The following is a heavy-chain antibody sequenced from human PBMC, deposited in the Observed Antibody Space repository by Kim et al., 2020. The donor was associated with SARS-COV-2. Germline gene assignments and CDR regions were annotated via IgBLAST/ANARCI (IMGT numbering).Heavy chain of an antibody. D-gene: IGHD1-1*01. V-gene: IGHV1-3*01. CDR3: ARDGTTRNGGYYFDY. Sequence: PKFQGRVSITRDTSASTAFMGLSSLTSEDTAIYYCARDGTTRNGGYYFDYWGQGALVTVSS. J-gene: IGHJ4*01.